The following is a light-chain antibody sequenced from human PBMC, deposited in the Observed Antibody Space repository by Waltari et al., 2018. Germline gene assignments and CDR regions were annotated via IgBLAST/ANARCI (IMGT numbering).Light chain of an antibody. V-gene: IGLV3-25*03. Sequence: SYELTQPPSASVSPGQTAKNTCSGAALSNQLGYWYQQKPGQAPVLVIYKDNERASGIPERFSGSSSGTTVTLTISGVQAEDEADYYCQSADNSGTALLFGGGTKLTV. CDR2: KDN. CDR3: QSADNSGTALL. J-gene: IGLJ3*02. CDR1: ALSNQL.